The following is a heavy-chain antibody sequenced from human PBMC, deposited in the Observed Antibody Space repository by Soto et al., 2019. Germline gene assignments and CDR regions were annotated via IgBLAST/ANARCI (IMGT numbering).Heavy chain of an antibody. CDR3: ARSSALTISGVGGMDV. CDR2: INPNSGGA. V-gene: IGHV1-2*02. CDR1: GYSFTGYY. J-gene: IGHJ6*02. Sequence: ASVKLSCKASGYSFTGYYIHWVRQAPGQGLEWMGWINPNSGGANYAQKFQGRVTMTRDTSTTTAYMELSRLRSNDTAVFYCARSSALTISGVGGMDVWGQGATVTVSS. D-gene: IGHD3-3*01.